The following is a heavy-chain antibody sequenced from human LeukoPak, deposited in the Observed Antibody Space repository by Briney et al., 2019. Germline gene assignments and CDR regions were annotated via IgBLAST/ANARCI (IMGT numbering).Heavy chain of an antibody. D-gene: IGHD2-2*02. Sequence: GASVKVSCKASGYTFTSYAMHWVRQAPGQRLEWMGWITPNSGGTKYAQKFQGRVTMTRDTSISTAYMELSDLRSDDTAVYYCARGFRLSAIEDWFDPWGQGTLVTVTS. CDR1: GYTFTSYA. CDR2: ITPNSGGT. CDR3: ARGFRLSAIEDWFDP. J-gene: IGHJ5*02. V-gene: IGHV1-2*02.